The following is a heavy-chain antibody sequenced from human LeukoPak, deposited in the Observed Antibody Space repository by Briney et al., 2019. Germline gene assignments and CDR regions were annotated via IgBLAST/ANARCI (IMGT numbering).Heavy chain of an antibody. Sequence: GGSLRLSCAASGFTVSSNYMSWVRQAPGKGLEWVSVIYSGGSTYYADSVKGRFTISRDNSKNTLYLQMNSLRAEDTAVYYCARERGAYPRDAFDIWGQGTMVTVSS. V-gene: IGHV3-53*01. CDR1: GFTVSSNY. D-gene: IGHD3-16*01. CDR2: IYSGGST. J-gene: IGHJ3*02. CDR3: ARERGAYPRDAFDI.